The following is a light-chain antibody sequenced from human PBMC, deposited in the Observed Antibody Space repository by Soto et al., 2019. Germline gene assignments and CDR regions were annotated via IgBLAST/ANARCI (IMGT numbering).Light chain of an antibody. CDR2: AAS. Sequence: DIQLTQAPSFLSASAGDTVTITCRASQDIRSYLAWYQQKAGRAPKLLIYAASTLQSEVPSRFSGSGSGTEFTLTISSLQPEDFATYYCQQLNTFPITFGHGTRLEIK. J-gene: IGKJ5*01. CDR1: QDIRSY. V-gene: IGKV1-9*01. CDR3: QQLNTFPIT.